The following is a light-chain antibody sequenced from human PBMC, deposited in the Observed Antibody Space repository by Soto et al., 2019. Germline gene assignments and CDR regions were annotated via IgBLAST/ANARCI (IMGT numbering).Light chain of an antibody. CDR1: SSDVGAYNY. J-gene: IGLJ1*01. V-gene: IGLV2-14*01. Sequence: QSVLTQPASASGSPGQSITISCTGTSSDVGAYNYVSWYQQHPGKAPKLMIYDVTTRPSGVSDRFSGSKSGITASLTISGLQAEDEADYYCSSYTSSSTLYVFGTGTKVTVL. CDR3: SSYTSSSTLYV. CDR2: DVT.